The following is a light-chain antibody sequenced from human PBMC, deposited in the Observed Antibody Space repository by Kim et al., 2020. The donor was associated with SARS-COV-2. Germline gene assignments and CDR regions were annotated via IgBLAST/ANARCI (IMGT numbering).Light chain of an antibody. J-gene: IGLJ2*01. V-gene: IGLV2-8*01. CDR3: SSYAGSNNFDVV. CDR1: SSDVGGYNY. Sequence: SVTISCTGTSSDVGGYNYVSWYQQHPGKAPNLMIYEVSKRPSGVPDRFSGSKSGNTASLTVSGLQAEDEADYYCSSYAGSNNFDVVFGGGTKVTVL. CDR2: EVS.